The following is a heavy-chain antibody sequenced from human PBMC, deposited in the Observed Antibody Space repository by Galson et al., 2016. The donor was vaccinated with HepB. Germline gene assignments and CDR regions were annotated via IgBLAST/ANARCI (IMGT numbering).Heavy chain of an antibody. D-gene: IGHD3-9*01. CDR1: GDSVSSSSAS. V-gene: IGHV6-1*01. CDR3: AKTYYDILTAFDF. Sequence: AISGDSVSSSSASWNWIRQSPSRGLEWLGRTYYRSKWYSGYAASVRSRISINPDTSKNHFSLQLTSVTPEDTAVYYCAKTYYDILTAFDFWAREPWSPSPQ. CDR2: TYYRSKWYS. J-gene: IGHJ4*02.